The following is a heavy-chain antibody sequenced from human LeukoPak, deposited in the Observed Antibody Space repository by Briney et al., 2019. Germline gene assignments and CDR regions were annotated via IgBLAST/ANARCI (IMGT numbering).Heavy chain of an antibody. J-gene: IGHJ4*02. CDR2: IYHSGST. CDR1: GYSISSGYY. CDR3: MIAYDY. D-gene: IGHD2-21*01. V-gene: IGHV4-38-2*02. Sequence: SETLSLTCTVSGYSISSGYYWGWIRQPPGKGLEWIGSIYHSGSTNYNPSLKSRVTISVDTSKNQFSLKLSSVTAADTAVYYCMIAYDYWGQGTLVTVSS.